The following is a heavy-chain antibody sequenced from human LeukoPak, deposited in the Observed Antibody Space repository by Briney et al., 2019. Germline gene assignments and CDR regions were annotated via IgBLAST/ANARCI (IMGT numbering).Heavy chain of an antibody. D-gene: IGHD2-21*01. V-gene: IGHV4-59*08. CDR3: ARHRFASPLDS. J-gene: IGHJ4*02. Sequence: SETLSLTCTVSGVSSSSSYWSWIRQPPGRGLEWIGYIFYTGDSNHNPSFKSRVSISLDTSKDQISLKLSSVTAADTAVYYCARHRFASPLDSWGQGTLVTVSS. CDR1: GVSSSSSY. CDR2: IFYTGDS.